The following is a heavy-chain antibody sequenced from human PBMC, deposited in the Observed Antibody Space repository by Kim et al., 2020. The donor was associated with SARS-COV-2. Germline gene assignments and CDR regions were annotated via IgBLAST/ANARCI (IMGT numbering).Heavy chain of an antibody. CDR3: ARVLFGIAAAGFDY. CDR1: GGSISSSNW. Sequence: SETLSLTCAVSGGSISSSNWWSWVRQPPGKGLEWIGEIYHSGSTNYNPSLKSRVTISVDKSKNQFSLKLSSVTAADTAVYYCARVLFGIAAAGFDYWGQGTLVTVSS. CDR2: IYHSGST. J-gene: IGHJ4*02. V-gene: IGHV4-4*02. D-gene: IGHD6-13*01.